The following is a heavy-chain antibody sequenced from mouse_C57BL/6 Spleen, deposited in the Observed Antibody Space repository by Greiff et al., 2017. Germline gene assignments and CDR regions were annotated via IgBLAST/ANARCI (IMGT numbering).Heavy chain of an antibody. J-gene: IGHJ3*01. D-gene: IGHD1-1*01. Sequence: QVQLQQSGAELVKPGASVKLSCKASGYTFTSYWMHWVKQRPGQGLEWIGMIHPNSGSTNYNEKFKSKATLTVDKSSSTAYMQLSSLTSEDSAVYYCARSGFSTVVATEGFAYWGQGTLVTVAA. V-gene: IGHV1-64*01. CDR1: GYTFTSYW. CDR2: IHPNSGST. CDR3: ARSGFSTVVATEGFAY.